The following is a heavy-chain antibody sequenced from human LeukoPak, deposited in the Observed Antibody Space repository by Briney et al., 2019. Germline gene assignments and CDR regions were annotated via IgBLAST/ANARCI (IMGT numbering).Heavy chain of an antibody. CDR2: IFNTGST. D-gene: IGHD6-19*01. CDR3: ASSYTVAGGNFDD. J-gene: IGHJ4*02. Sequence: SETLSLTCAVSGHSINSGFYWGWIRQSRGKGLDWIGTIFNTGSTYYTPSLRNRVSISVGASKNRFSLRLSSVTGADTAIYYCASSYTVAGGNFDDWGQGTQVTVST. CDR1: GHSINSGFY. V-gene: IGHV4-38-2*01.